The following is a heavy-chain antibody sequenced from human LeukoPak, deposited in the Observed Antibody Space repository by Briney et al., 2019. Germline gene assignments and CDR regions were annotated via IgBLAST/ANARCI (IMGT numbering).Heavy chain of an antibody. CDR1: GGAISNYY. Sequence: PSETLSLTCTVSGGAISNYYWSWIRQPPGKGLEWIGEINHSGSTNYNPSLKSRVTISVDTSKNQFSLKLSSVTAADTAVYYCASLAAAGREYYFDYWGQGTLVTVSS. CDR2: INHSGST. V-gene: IGHV4-34*01. D-gene: IGHD6-13*01. CDR3: ASLAAAGREYYFDY. J-gene: IGHJ4*02.